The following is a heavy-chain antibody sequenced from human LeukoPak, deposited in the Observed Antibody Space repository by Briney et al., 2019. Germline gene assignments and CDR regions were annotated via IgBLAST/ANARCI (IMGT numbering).Heavy chain of an antibody. CDR1: GYTFTSYD. CDR2: MNPNSGNT. V-gene: IGHV1-8*01. CDR3: ARDGIPWFGEYGMDV. J-gene: IGHJ6*02. Sequence: ASVKVSCKASGYTFTSYDINWVRQATGQGLEWTGWMNPNSGNTGYAQKFQGRVTMTRSTSISTAYMELSSLRSEDTAVYYCARDGIPWFGEYGMDVWGQGTTVTVSS. D-gene: IGHD3-10*01.